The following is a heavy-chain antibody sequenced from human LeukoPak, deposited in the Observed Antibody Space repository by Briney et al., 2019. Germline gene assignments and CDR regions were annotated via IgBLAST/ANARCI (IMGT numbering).Heavy chain of an antibody. D-gene: IGHD6-19*01. CDR1: GYIFTTYY. CDR2: INPTGGST. J-gene: IGHJ4*02. CDR3: AGEEERGVTVAGTAFDY. Sequence: ASVKVSCKASGYIFTTYYMHWVRQAPGQGLEWMGIINPTGGSTSYAQKFQGRVTMTRDMPTSTAYMELSSLRSEDTAVYYCAGEEERGVTVAGTAFDYWGQGTLVTVSS. V-gene: IGHV1-46*01.